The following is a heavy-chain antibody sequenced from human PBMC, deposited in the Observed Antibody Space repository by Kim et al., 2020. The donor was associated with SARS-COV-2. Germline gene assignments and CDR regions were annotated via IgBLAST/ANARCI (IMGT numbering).Heavy chain of an antibody. CDR3: AKSHPKGIAAEPASEAPDY. V-gene: IGHV3-23*01. CDR1: GFTFSSYA. D-gene: IGHD6-13*01. CDR2: ISGSGGST. Sequence: GGSLRLSCAASGFTFSSYAMSWVRQAPGKGLEWVSAISGSGGSTYYADSVKGRFTISRDNSKNTLYLQMNSLRAEDTAVYYCAKSHPKGIAAEPASEAPDYWGQGTLVTVSS. J-gene: IGHJ4*02.